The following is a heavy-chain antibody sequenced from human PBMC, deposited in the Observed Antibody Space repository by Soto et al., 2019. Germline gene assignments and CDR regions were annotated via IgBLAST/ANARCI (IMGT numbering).Heavy chain of an antibody. D-gene: IGHD3-22*01. CDR1: GFTFSSYW. V-gene: IGHV3-7*01. J-gene: IGHJ4*02. CDR2: IKQDGSEK. CDR3: ARDRWAYYDSSGYCPFDY. Sequence: GGSLRLSCAASGFTFSSYWMSWVRQAPGKGLEWVANIKQDGSEKYYVDSVKGRFTISRDNAKNSLYLQMNSLRAEDTAVYYCARDRWAYYDSSGYCPFDYWGQGTLVTVSS.